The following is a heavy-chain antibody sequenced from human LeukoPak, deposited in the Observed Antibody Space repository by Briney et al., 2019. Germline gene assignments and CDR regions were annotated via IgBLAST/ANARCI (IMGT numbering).Heavy chain of an antibody. CDR1: GFTFSSYA. D-gene: IGHD6-13*01. J-gene: IGHJ4*02. Sequence: HPGGSLRLSYAASGFTFSSYAMHWVRQAPGKGLEWVAVISYDGSNKYYADSVKGRFTISRDNSKNTLYLQMNSLRAEDTAVYYCARGIAAGAFDYWGQGTLVTVSS. CDR2: ISYDGSNK. V-gene: IGHV3-30-3*01. CDR3: ARGIAAGAFDY.